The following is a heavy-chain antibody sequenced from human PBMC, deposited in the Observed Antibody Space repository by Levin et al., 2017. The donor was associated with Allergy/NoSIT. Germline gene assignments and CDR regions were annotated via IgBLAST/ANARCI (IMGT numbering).Heavy chain of an antibody. D-gene: IGHD1-26*01. J-gene: IGHJ5*02. CDR1: GGSISRYY. CDR2: IYPTGNN. Sequence: SETLSLTCIVSGGSISRYYWSWIRQPAGKGLEWIGRIYPTGNNNYNPSLKSRVTMSVDTSKNQFSLKLTSVTAADTAVYFCARERIVSATPLDLWGQGTLVTVSS. V-gene: IGHV4-4*07. CDR3: ARERIVSATPLDL.